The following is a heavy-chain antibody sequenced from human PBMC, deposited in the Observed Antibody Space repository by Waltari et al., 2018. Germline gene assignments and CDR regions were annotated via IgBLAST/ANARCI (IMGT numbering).Heavy chain of an antibody. V-gene: IGHV4-39*07. CDR3: ARDIGTSVVAAARWFDP. CDR1: GGSISSSSYY. J-gene: IGHJ5*02. D-gene: IGHD2-15*01. Sequence: QLQLQESGPGLVKPSETLSLTCTVSGGSISSSSYYWGWIRQPPGKGLGWIGSIYYSGSTYYNPSLKSRVTISVDTSKNQFSLKLSSVTAADTAVYYCARDIGTSVVAAARWFDPWGQGTLVTVSS. CDR2: IYYSGST.